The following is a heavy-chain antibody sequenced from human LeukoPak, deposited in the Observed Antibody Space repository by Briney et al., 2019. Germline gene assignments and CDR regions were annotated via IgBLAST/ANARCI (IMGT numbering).Heavy chain of an antibody. CDR3: AKGIYSSGWSYFDY. V-gene: IGHV3-23*01. CDR1: GFTFSNSA. CDR2: LSGSGVTT. D-gene: IGHD6-19*01. Sequence: GGSLRLSCAASGFTFSNSAMSWVRQAPGKGLEWVSTLSGSGVTTYYADSVKGRFTISRDNSKNTLYLQMNSLRAEDTAVYYCAKGIYSSGWSYFDYWGHGTLVTVSS. J-gene: IGHJ4*01.